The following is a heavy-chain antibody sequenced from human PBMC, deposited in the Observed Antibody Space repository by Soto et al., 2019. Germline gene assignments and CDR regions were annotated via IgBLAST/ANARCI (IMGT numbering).Heavy chain of an antibody. CDR3: ARLPHS. Sequence: PSETKCLTCTVSGCSISSINLWAWIRQPPGKGLEWIGHIFYDGNTYYNPSFKSRVTMSVDTSKNQFSLKLSSVTAVDTAVYYCARLPHSWGKGTLVTASS. CDR1: GCSISSINL. J-gene: IGHJ5*02. V-gene: IGHV4-28*01. CDR2: IFYDGNT. D-gene: IGHD2-2*01.